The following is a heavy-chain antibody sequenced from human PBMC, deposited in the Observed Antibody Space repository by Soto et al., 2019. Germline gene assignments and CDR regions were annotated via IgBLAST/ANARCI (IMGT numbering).Heavy chain of an antibody. Sequence: QVHLQESGPGLVKPSETLSLTCAVSGASIGSGGWWSWVRQPPGKGLEWNAEIFHDGNTNYSPSLKSRVTISVDKSQNQFSLNVYSVTAADTAVYYCARHEGWTGPDQWGQGTLVTVSS. CDR3: ARHEGWTGPDQ. CDR2: IFHDGNT. CDR1: GASIGSGGW. V-gene: IGHV4-4*02. D-gene: IGHD2-8*02. J-gene: IGHJ5*02.